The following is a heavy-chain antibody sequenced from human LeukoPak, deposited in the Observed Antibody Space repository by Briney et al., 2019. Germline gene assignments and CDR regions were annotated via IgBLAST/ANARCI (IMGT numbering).Heavy chain of an antibody. V-gene: IGHV4-30-4*01. CDR2: IYYSGST. D-gene: IGHD5-24*01. CDR3: ARGRVEMATNPPYFDY. J-gene: IGHJ4*02. CDR1: GGSISSGDYY. Sequence: ASQTLSLTCTVSGGSISSGDYYWSWIRQPPGKGLEWIGYIYYSGSTYYNPSLKSRITISVDTSKNQFSLKLSSVTAADTAVYYCARGRVEMATNPPYFDYWGQGTLVTVSS.